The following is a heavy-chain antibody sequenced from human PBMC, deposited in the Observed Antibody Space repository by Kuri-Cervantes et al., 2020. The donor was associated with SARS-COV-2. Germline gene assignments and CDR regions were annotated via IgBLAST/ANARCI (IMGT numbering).Heavy chain of an antibody. CDR2: MNPDTGNS. V-gene: IGHV1-8*02. J-gene: IGHJ3*02. CDR1: GYTFSTYD. D-gene: IGHD7-27*01. CDR3: ARWLTGARDAFDI. Sequence: ASVKVSCKASGYTFSTYDINWVRQASGQGLEWMGWMNPDTGNSGYAQNFRGRVTMTRDTSTSTAYMELSSLRSEDSAIYYCARWLTGARDAFDIWGQGTMVTVSS.